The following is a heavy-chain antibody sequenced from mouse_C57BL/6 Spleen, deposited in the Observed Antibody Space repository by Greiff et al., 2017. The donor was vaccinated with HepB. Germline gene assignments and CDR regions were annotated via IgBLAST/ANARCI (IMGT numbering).Heavy chain of an antibody. D-gene: IGHD1-1*01. V-gene: IGHV5-17*01. J-gene: IGHJ4*01. CDR2: ISSGSSTI. CDR3: AIYGYAMDY. Sequence: DVKLVESGGGLVKPGGSLKLSCAASGFTFSDYGMHWVRQAPEKGLEWVAYISSGSSTIYYADTVKGRFTISRDNAKNTLFLQMTSLRSEDTAMYYCAIYGYAMDYWGQGTSVTVSS. CDR1: GFTFSDYG.